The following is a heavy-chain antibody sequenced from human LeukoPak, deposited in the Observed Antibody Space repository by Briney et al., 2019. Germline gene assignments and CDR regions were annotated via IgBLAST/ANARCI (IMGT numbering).Heavy chain of an antibody. Sequence: PGGSLRLSCAASGFTFSSCEMNWVRQAPGKGLEWVSYISSSGSTIYYADSVKGRFTISRDNAKNSLYLQMNSLRAEDTAVYYCAREGGEWELLRTFDYWGQGTLVTVSS. CDR1: GFTFSSCE. V-gene: IGHV3-48*03. D-gene: IGHD1-26*01. CDR2: ISSSGSTI. J-gene: IGHJ4*02. CDR3: AREGGEWELLRTFDY.